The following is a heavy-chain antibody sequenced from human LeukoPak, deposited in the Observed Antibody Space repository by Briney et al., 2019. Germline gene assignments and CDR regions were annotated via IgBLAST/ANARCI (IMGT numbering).Heavy chain of an antibody. CDR2: ISYDGSNK. Sequence: GGSLRLSCEASGFTFKNYWMHWVRQAPGKGLEWVAVISYDGSNKYYADSVKGRFTISRDNSKNTLYLQMNSLRAEDTAVYYCARESYSYGSHFDYWGQGTLVTVSS. V-gene: IGHV3-30-3*01. J-gene: IGHJ4*02. CDR3: ARESYSYGSHFDY. D-gene: IGHD5-18*01. CDR1: GFTFKNYW.